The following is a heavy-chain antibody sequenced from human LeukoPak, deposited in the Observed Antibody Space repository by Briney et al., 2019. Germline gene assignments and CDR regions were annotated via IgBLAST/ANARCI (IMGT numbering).Heavy chain of an antibody. D-gene: IGHD3-22*01. CDR3: ARFAHSSSWNYFDY. Sequence: PSETLSLTCTVSGGSISSYYWSWIRQPPGKGLEWIGEINHSGSTNYNPSLKSRVTISVDTSKNQFSLKLSSVTAADTAVYYCARFAHSSSWNYFDYWGQGTLVTVSS. J-gene: IGHJ4*02. CDR2: INHSGST. V-gene: IGHV4-34*01. CDR1: GGSISSYY.